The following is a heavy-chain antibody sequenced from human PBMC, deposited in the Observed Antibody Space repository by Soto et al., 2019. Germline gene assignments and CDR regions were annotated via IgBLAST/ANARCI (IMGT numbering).Heavy chain of an antibody. V-gene: IGHV4-31*03. CDR2: IYYSGST. Sequence: SETLSLTCTVSGGSISSGGYYWSWIRQHPGKGLEWIGYIYYSGSTYYNPSLKSRVTISVDTSKNQFSLKLSSVTAADTAVDYCERGIRGAVAGTDWFDPWGQGTLVTVCS. CDR3: ERGIRGAVAGTDWFDP. CDR1: GGSISSGGYY. D-gene: IGHD6-19*01. J-gene: IGHJ5*02.